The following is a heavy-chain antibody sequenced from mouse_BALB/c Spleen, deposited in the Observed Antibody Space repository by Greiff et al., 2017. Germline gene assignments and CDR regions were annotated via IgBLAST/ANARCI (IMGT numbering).Heavy chain of an antibody. CDR2: ISSGGST. CDR1: GFTFSSYA. CDR3: ARGGGNYSYAMDY. V-gene: IGHV5-6-5*01. D-gene: IGHD2-1*01. J-gene: IGHJ4*01. Sequence: DVKLVESGGGLVKPGGSLKLSCAASGFTFSSYAMSWVRQTPEKRLEWVASISSGGSTYYPDSVKGRFTISRDNARNILYLQMSSLRSEDTAMYYCARGGGNYSYAMDYWGQGTSVTVSS.